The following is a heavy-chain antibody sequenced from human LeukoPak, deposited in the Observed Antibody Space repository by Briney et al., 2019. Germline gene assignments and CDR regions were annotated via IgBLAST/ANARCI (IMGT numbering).Heavy chain of an antibody. D-gene: IGHD4-17*01. CDR2: ISSSSSYI. CDR3: ARDTDYGDPNWFDP. Sequence: GGSLRLSCAASGFTFSSYSMNWVRQAPGKGLEWVSSISSSSSYIYYADSVKGRFTTSRDNAKNSLYLQMNSLRAEDTAVYYCARDTDYGDPNWFDPWGQGTLVTVSS. J-gene: IGHJ5*02. V-gene: IGHV3-21*01. CDR1: GFTFSSYS.